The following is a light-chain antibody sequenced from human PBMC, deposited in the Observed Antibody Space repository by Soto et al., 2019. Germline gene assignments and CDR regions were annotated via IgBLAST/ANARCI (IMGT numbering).Light chain of an antibody. V-gene: IGLV1-47*01. Sequence: QSVLTQPPSASGTPGQRVSISCSGSSSNIGRHYVYWYQQLPRTAPKLLIYRNDQRPPGVPDRFSGSKSGTSASLAISGLRSEDEADYYCAAWDDSLSASVFAGGTKLTVL. CDR1: SSNIGRHY. CDR3: AAWDDSLSASV. J-gene: IGLJ7*01. CDR2: RND.